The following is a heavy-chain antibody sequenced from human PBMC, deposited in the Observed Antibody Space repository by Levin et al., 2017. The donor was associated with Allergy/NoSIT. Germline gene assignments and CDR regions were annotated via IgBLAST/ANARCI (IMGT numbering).Heavy chain of an antibody. CDR1: GGSFSGYY. CDR2: INHSGST. D-gene: IGHD3-22*01. J-gene: IGHJ3*02. V-gene: IGHV4-34*01. Sequence: SETLSLTCAVYGGSFSGYYWSWIRQPPGKGLEWIGEINHSGSTNYNPSLKSRVTISVDTSKNQFSLKLSSVTAADTAVYYCASGSSGYYRDAFDIGGQGTMVTVSS. CDR3: ASGSSGYYRDAFDI.